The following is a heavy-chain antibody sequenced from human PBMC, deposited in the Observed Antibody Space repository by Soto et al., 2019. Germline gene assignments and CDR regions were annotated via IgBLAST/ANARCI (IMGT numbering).Heavy chain of an antibody. D-gene: IGHD3-16*01. CDR3: AHIPNYYQYDWFDP. V-gene: IGHV2-5*02. Sequence: QITLKESGPTLVKPTQTPTLTCTFSGFSLTTRGVGVGWIRQPPGKALECLALIYWDDDKRYSPSLQSRLSRPKDASKNQVVLTMTNMDPVDTATYYCAHIPNYYQYDWFDPWGQGTLVSVSS. J-gene: IGHJ5*02. CDR1: GFSLTTRGVG. CDR2: IYWDDDK.